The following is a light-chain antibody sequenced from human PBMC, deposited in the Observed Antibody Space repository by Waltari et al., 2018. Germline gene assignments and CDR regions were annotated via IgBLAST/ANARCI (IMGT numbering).Light chain of an antibody. CDR1: SSDVGGYNY. CDR3: CSYAGSYTYV. Sequence: QSALTQPRSVSGSPGQSATIPCTGTSSDVGGYNYVLWYQQHPGKAPKLMIYDVSKRPSGVPDRFSGSKSGNTASLTISGLQAEDEADYYCCSYAGSYTYVFGTGTKVTVL. J-gene: IGLJ1*01. CDR2: DVS. V-gene: IGLV2-11*01.